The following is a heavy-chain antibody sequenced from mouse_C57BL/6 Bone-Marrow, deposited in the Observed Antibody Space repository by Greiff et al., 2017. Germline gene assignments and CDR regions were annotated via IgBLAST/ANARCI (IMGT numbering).Heavy chain of an antibody. J-gene: IGHJ1*03. CDR1: GFTFSDYY. CDR2: INYDGSST. Sequence: EVKLVESEGGLVQPGSSLKLSCTASGFTFSDYYMAWVRQVPEKGLEWVANINYDGSSTYSLDSLKSRFIISRDKAKNILYLQMSSLKAEDTATYYCARDAGLGRYFDVWGTGTTVTVSS. D-gene: IGHD2-4*01. V-gene: IGHV5-16*01. CDR3: ARDAGLGRYFDV.